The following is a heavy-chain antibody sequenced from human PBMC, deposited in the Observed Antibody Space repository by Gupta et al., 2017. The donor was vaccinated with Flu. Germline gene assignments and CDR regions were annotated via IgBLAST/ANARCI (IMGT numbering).Heavy chain of an antibody. Sequence: QLQLQESGPGLVKPSETLSLTCTVSGGSISSSSYYWGWIRQPPGKGLEWIGSIYYSGSTYYNPSLKSRVTISVDTSKNQFSLKLSSVTAADTAVYYCARQYGFGVLEVDTAMVPFDYWGQGTLVTVSS. CDR3: ARQYGFGVLEVDTAMVPFDY. J-gene: IGHJ4*02. CDR1: GGSISSSSYY. CDR2: IYYSGST. D-gene: IGHD5-18*01. V-gene: IGHV4-39*01.